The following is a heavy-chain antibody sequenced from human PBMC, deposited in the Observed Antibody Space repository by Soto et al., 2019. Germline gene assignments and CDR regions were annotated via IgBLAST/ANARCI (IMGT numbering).Heavy chain of an antibody. V-gene: IGHV1-2*02. CDR1: GYSFTGYN. CDR3: ARDNIALAGGFDY. Sequence: ASVKVSCKASGYSFTGYNMHWVRQAPGQGLEWMGWINPNSGNTKYAQKFQGRVTMTSDTSISTAYMEVSRLRSDDTAMYYCARDNIALAGGFDYWGQGTLVTVSS. J-gene: IGHJ4*02. D-gene: IGHD6-19*01. CDR2: INPNSGNT.